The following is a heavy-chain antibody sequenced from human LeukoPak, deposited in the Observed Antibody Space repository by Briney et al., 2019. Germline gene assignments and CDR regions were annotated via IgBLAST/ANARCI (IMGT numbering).Heavy chain of an antibody. V-gene: IGHV1-2*02. CDR1: GYTFTGYY. J-gene: IGHJ6*02. CDR2: INPNSGGT. CDR3: ARNIGVWFGEYYGMDV. D-gene: IGHD3-10*01. Sequence: ASVKVSCKASGYTFTGYYMHWVRQAPGQGLEWMGWINPNSGGTNYAQKFQGRVTMTRDTPISTAYMELSRLRADDTAVYYCARNIGVWFGEYYGMDVWGQGTTVTVSS.